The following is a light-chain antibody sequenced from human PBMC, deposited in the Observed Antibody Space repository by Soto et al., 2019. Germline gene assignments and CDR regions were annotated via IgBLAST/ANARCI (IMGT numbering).Light chain of an antibody. CDR1: QSISSY. J-gene: IGKJ4*01. CDR2: SAS. V-gene: IGKV1-39*01. Sequence: DIQMTQSPSSLSASVGDRVTITCRASQSISSYLSWYQQKPGQAPKLLIYSASSLQSGVPSRFSGSGSGTDFTLTISSLQPEDFATYYCQQSYSTPLTFGGGTQVQIK. CDR3: QQSYSTPLT.